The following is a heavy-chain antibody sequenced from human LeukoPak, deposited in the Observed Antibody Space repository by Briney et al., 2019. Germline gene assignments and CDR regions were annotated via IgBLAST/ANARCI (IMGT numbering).Heavy chain of an antibody. CDR3: AKEIAAAGMGCFDY. V-gene: IGHV3-30*02. Sequence: GGSLRLSCAASGFTFSSYRMHWVRKAPGKGLEWVAFIRYDGSNKYYADSVKGRFTISRDNSKNTLYLQMNSLRAEDTAVYYCAKEIAAAGMGCFDYWGQGTLVTVSS. CDR1: GFTFSSYR. D-gene: IGHD6-13*01. J-gene: IGHJ4*02. CDR2: IRYDGSNK.